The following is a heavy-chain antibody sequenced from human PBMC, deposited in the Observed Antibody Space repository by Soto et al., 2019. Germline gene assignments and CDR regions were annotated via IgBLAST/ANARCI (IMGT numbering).Heavy chain of an antibody. J-gene: IGHJ6*03. V-gene: IGHV3-9*01. CDR3: AKLGSGSFRYYYYMDV. Sequence: GGSLILSCAASGFTFDDYAMHWVRQAPGKGLEWVSGISWNSGSIGYADSVKGRFTISRDNAKNSLYLQMNSLRAEDTALYYCAKLGSGSFRYYYYMDVWGKGTTVTVSS. CDR1: GFTFDDYA. CDR2: ISWNSGSI. D-gene: IGHD3-10*01.